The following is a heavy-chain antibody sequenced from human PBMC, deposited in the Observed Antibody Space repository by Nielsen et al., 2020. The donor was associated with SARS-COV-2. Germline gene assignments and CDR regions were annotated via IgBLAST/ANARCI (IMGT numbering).Heavy chain of an antibody. V-gene: IGHV3-7*02. CDR1: GLIFSSSW. CDR2: INEDGSVV. Sequence: GESLKISCAASGLIFSSSWMVWVRQAPGKGLEWVANINEDGSVVNYVDSVKGRFTISRDNAKNTLWLEMNSLRVDDTAVYYCVGDTGGRWGELWGQGTLVTVSS. CDR3: VGDTGGRWGEL. J-gene: IGHJ4*02. D-gene: IGHD2-15*01.